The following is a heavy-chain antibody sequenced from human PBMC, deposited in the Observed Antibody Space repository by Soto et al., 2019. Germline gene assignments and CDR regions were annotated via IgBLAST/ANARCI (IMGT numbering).Heavy chain of an antibody. J-gene: IGHJ3*02. V-gene: IGHV4-34*01. D-gene: IGHD6-25*01. CDR1: GGSFSGYY. Sequence: QVQLQQWGAGLLKPSETLSLTCAVYGGSFSGYYWRWIRQPPGKGLEWIGKINHSGSTNYNPSLTSRVPISGDTSKNQCSLTLSSVTAADTAVYYCARGLAARDDAFEIWGQGTRVTVSS. CDR3: ARGLAARDDAFEI. CDR2: INHSGST.